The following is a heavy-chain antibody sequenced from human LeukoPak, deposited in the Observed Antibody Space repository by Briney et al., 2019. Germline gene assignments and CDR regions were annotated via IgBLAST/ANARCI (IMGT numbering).Heavy chain of an antibody. CDR1: GGSISSGDYY. D-gene: IGHD3-22*01. CDR3: ARAYDSSGFPLFDY. CDR2: IYYSGST. V-gene: IGHV4-30-4*01. Sequence: SQTLSLTCTVSGGSISSGDYYWSWIRQPPGKGLEWIGYIYYSGSTYYNPSLKSRVSISVDTSKDQFSLKLSSVTAADTAVYYCARAYDSSGFPLFDYWGQGALVTVSS. J-gene: IGHJ4*02.